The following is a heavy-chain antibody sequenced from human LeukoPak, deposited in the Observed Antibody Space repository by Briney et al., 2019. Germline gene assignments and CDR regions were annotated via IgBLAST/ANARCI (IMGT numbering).Heavy chain of an antibody. J-gene: IGHJ6*03. D-gene: IGHD2-2*01. V-gene: IGHV1-69*13. Sequence: ASVKVSCKASGGTFSSYAISWVRQAPGQGLEWMGGIIPIFGTANYAQKFQGRVTITADESTSTAYMELSSLRSEDTAVYYCARGRATPQYCSNTSCSPYYYYYYMDVWGKGTTVTVSS. CDR3: ARGRATPQYCSNTSCSPYYYYYYMDV. CDR2: IIPIFGTA. CDR1: GGTFSSYA.